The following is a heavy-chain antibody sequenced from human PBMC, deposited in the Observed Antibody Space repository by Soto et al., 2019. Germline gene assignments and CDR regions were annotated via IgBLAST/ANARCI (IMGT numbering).Heavy chain of an antibody. CDR1: GGSISSGGYY. V-gene: IGHV4-31*03. CDR3: ARLLLISARGSAMTYYGMDV. D-gene: IGHD3-10*01. J-gene: IGHJ6*02. CDR2: ICYSGST. Sequence: SETLSLTCTVSGGSISSGGYYWSWIRQHPGKGLEWIGYICYSGSTYYNPSLKSRVTISVDTSKNQFSLKLSSVTAAVTAVYYCARLLLISARGSAMTYYGMDVWGQGTTVTVSS.